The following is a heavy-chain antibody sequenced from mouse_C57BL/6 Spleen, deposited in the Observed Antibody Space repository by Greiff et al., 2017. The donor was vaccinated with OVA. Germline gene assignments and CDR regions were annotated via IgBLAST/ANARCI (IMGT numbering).Heavy chain of an antibody. CDR1: GFTFSDYG. V-gene: IGHV5-17*01. Sequence: EVKLVESGGGLVKPGGSLKLSCAASGFTFSDYGMHWVRQAPEKGLEWVAYISSGRSTIYYADTVKGRFTITRDQAKNTLVLQMTSLRSEDTAMYYCARDGDSSGYKPCAYWGQGTLVTVSA. D-gene: IGHD3-2*02. CDR3: ARDGDSSGYKPCAY. J-gene: IGHJ3*01. CDR2: ISSGRSTI.